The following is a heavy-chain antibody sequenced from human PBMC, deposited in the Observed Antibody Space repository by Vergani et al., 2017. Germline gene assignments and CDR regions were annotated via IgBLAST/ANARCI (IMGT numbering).Heavy chain of an antibody. CDR1: GGTFSNYA. CDR3: AREFGTTGTGAFDI. J-gene: IGHJ3*02. D-gene: IGHD1-1*01. V-gene: IGHV1-69*06. CDR2: IIPIFGTA. Sequence: QVQLVQSGAEVKKPGSSVKVSCKASGGTFSNYAVRWVRQAPGQGLEWMGGIIPIFGTANYAQKFQGRVTITADKATSTAYMELSSLRSEDTAVYYCAREFGTTGTGAFDIWGQGTMVIVYS.